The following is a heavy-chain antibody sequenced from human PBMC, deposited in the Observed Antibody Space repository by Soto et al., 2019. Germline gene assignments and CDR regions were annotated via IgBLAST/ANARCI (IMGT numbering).Heavy chain of an antibody. D-gene: IGHD3-9*01. CDR1: GYTFPSYV. Sequence: ASVNVSFKASGYTFPSYVISGVRQAPGQGLEWMGWISAFNGNTNYAQKLQGRVTMTTDTSTSTAYMEQRSLRSDDTAVYYCAREYYDILTGYYDPYYFDYWGQGTLVTVSS. V-gene: IGHV1-18*01. CDR2: ISAFNGNT. CDR3: AREYYDILTGYYDPYYFDY. J-gene: IGHJ4*02.